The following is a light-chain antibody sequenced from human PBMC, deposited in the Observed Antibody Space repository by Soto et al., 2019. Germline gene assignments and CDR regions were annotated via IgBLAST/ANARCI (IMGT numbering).Light chain of an antibody. J-gene: IGLJ3*02. CDR1: SSNIGSGYD. V-gene: IGLV1-40*01. CDR3: LSYDSSLNGWV. Sequence: QSVLTQPPSVSGAPGQRVTISCTGSSSNIGSGYDVHWYQQRPGTAPKFLLFGNLNRPSGVPDRFSGSKSGTSASLAITGLQAEDEADYYGLSYDSSLNGWVFGGGTKVTVL. CDR2: GNL.